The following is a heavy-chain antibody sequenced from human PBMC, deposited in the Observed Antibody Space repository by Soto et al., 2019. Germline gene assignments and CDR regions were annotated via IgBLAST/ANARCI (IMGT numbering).Heavy chain of an antibody. CDR3: ASSQGDY. J-gene: IGHJ4*02. V-gene: IGHV3-43*01. CDR2: ISWDGDTT. CDR1: GFTFDDHN. Sequence: EVYLVESGGDVVQPGGSLRLSCAASGFTFDDHNIHWVRQAPGKGLQWVCLISWDGDTTYYTDSVKGRFTVSRDNSKNSVHLQMDALTPEDTAFYYCASSQGDYWGQGTLVTVSS.